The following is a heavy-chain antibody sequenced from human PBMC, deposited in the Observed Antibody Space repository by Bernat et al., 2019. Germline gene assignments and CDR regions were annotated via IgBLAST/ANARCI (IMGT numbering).Heavy chain of an antibody. CDR2: ISGSGGST. CDR3: AKDQSHYYYYGMDV. Sequence: EVQLLESGGGLVQPGGSLRLSCSASGFTFSSYAMSWVRQAPGKGLEWVSAISGSGGSTSYADSVKGRFTISRDNSKNTLYLQMNSLRAEDTAVYYCAKDQSHYYYYGMDVWGQGTTVTVSS. J-gene: IGHJ6*02. V-gene: IGHV3-23*01. CDR1: GFTFSSYA.